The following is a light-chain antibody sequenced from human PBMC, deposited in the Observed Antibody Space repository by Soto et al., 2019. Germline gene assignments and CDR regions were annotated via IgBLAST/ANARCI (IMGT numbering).Light chain of an antibody. CDR1: SSDVGHSNF. Sequence: QSALTQPPSASVSPGQSVTISCTGSSSDVGHSNFVSWYQQHPGKGPKLIIYEVSKRPSGVPDRFSGSKSGNTASLSVSGLQDEDEADYFCNAQADNGKHVFGTGTKLTVL. CDR2: EVS. CDR3: NAQADNGKHV. V-gene: IGLV2-8*01. J-gene: IGLJ1*01.